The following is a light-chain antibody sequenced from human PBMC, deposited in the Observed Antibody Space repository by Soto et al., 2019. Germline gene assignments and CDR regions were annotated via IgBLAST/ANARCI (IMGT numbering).Light chain of an antibody. Sequence: DIQMTQSPSALSASVGDRVTITCWASQSISRWLAWYQQKPGKAPKLLIYKASSLQGGVPSRFSGSGSGTEFTLTISGLQPDDVATYYCHQYSGLYTFGQGTKLEI. CDR1: QSISRW. J-gene: IGKJ2*01. V-gene: IGKV1-5*03. CDR2: KAS. CDR3: HQYSGLYT.